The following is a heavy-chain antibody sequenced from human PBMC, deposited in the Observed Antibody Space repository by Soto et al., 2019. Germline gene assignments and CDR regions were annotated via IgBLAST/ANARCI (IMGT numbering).Heavy chain of an antibody. D-gene: IGHD2-15*01. CDR2: IIPIFGTA. J-gene: IGHJ4*02. V-gene: IGHV1-69*06. CDR1: GGTFSSYA. CDR3: ALMVAAQYYFDY. Sequence: GASVKVSCKASGGTFSSYAISWVRQAPGQGLEWMGGIIPIFGTANYAQKFQGRVTITADKSTSTAYMELSSLRSEDTAVYYCALMVAAQYYFDYWGQGILVTVSS.